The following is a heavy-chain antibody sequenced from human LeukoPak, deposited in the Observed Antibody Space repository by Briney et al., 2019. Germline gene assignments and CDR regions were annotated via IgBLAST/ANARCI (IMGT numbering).Heavy chain of an antibody. CDR1: RFTFSDHY. Sequence: GGSLRLSCAPSRFTFSDHYMDCVRQAPGKGVEWVGRTRNKANSYITEYAASVKGRFTSSRDDSKNSLYLQMNSLKTEDTAVYYCARAPYGDYGYYFDYWGQGTLVTVSS. CDR3: ARAPYGDYGYYFDY. J-gene: IGHJ4*02. V-gene: IGHV3-72*01. D-gene: IGHD4-17*01. CDR2: TRNKANSYIT.